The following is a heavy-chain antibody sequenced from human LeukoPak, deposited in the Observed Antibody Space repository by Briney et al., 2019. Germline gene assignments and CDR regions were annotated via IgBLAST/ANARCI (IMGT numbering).Heavy chain of an antibody. V-gene: IGHV3-48*04. CDR1: GFNFSTYN. Sequence: GGSLRLSCAASGFNFSTYNVNWVRQAPGKGLDWVSYISSSSRTGYYADSVKGRFTISRDNAKDSLYLQMNSLRAEDTAVYYCVRESIGFDYWGQGTLVTVSS. D-gene: IGHD2-15*01. CDR3: VRESIGFDY. CDR2: ISSSSRTG. J-gene: IGHJ4*02.